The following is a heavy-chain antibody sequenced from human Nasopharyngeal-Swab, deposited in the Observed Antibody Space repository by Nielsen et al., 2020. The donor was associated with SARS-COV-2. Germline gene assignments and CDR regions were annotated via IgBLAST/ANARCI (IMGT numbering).Heavy chain of an antibody. CDR1: GGTFSSYA. CDR2: IIPIFGTA. V-gene: IGHV1-69*06. Sequence: VKVSCKASGGTFSSYAISWVRQAPGQGLEWMGGIIPIFGTANYAQKFQGRVTITADKSTSTAYMELSSLRSEDTAVYYCARERTPRPPGIVVGLDAFDIWGQGTMVTVSS. D-gene: IGHD3-22*01. J-gene: IGHJ3*02. CDR3: ARERTPRPPGIVVGLDAFDI.